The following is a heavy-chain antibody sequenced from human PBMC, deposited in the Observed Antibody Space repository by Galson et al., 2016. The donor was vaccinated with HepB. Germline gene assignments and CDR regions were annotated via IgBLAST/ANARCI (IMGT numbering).Heavy chain of an antibody. Sequence: SLRLSCAASGFTFSTYGMHWVRQAPGKGLEWVAVISYAGSSKYYADSVKGRFTISRDNSKNTLYLQMNSLGAEDTAVYFCAKGGDCGGDCYLPYYYYGMDVWGQGTTVTVSS. CDR2: ISYAGSSK. V-gene: IGHV3-30*18. CDR1: GFTFSTYG. J-gene: IGHJ6*02. D-gene: IGHD2-21*02. CDR3: AKGGDCGGDCYLPYYYYGMDV.